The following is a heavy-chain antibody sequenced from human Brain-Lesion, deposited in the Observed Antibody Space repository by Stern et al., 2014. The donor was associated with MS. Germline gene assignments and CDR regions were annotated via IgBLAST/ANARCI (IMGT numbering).Heavy chain of an antibody. CDR2: IWPGASDT. CDR1: GYRFTSNW. D-gene: IGHD6-6*01. Sequence: VQLVQSGAEVKKPGESLKISCKGSGYRFTSNWIGWVRQMHGKGLEWMGIIWPGASDTRDSPSFQGQVTISADKSISTAYLQWSSLQASDTAMYYCARRGDSSSSGFDYWGQGTLVIVSS. CDR3: ARRGDSSSSGFDY. J-gene: IGHJ4*02. V-gene: IGHV5-51*01.